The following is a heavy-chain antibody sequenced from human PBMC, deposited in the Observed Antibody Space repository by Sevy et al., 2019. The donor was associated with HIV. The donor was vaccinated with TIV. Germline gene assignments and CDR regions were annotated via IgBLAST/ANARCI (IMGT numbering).Heavy chain of an antibody. CDR1: GFTVSSNY. J-gene: IGHJ4*02. V-gene: IGHV3-53*01. D-gene: IGHD1-26*01. CDR3: ARDSSGSLLDY. Sequence: GGSLRLSCAASGFTVSSNYMSWVRQAPGKGLEWVSVIYSGGSTYYADSVKGRFTISRDNSMNTLYLQMNSLRAEDTAVYYCARDSSGSLLDYWGQGTLVTVSS. CDR2: IYSGGST.